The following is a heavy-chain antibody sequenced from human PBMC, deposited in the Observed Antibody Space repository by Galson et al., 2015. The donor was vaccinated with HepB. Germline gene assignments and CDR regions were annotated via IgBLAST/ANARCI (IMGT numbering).Heavy chain of an antibody. V-gene: IGHV3-23*01. CDR1: GFTFSSCA. CDR3: AKAPGALDI. J-gene: IGHJ3*02. CDR2: IGVSGGTT. Sequence: SLRLSCAASGFTFSSCAMSWVRQAPGKGLEWVSVIGVSGGTTYYADSVKGRFTISRDNSKNTLYLQMNSLRAEDTAVYYCAKAPGALDIWGQGTTVTVSS.